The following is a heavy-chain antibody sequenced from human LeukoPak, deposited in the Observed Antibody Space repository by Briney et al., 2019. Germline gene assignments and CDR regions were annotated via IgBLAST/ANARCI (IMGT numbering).Heavy chain of an antibody. V-gene: IGHV1-2*02. D-gene: IGHD1-1*01. CDR2: INPNSGGT. Sequence: GASVKVSCKASGYTFTGYYMHWVRQAPGQGLEWMGWINPNSGGTNYAQKFQGRVTMTRDTSISTAYMELSRLRSDDTAVYYCAREEVHVSLCNWFDPWGQGTLVTVSS. J-gene: IGHJ5*02. CDR3: AREEVHVSLCNWFDP. CDR1: GYTFTGYY.